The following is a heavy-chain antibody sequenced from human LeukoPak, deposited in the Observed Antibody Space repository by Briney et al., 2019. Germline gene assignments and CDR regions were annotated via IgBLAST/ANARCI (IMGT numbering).Heavy chain of an antibody. CDR1: GYTFTSYD. V-gene: IGHV1-8*03. D-gene: IGHD3-22*01. CDR3: ARSFTGYDSSGYYYVNYFDY. CDR2: MNPNSGNT. Sequence: EASVKVSCKASGYTFTSYDINWVRQATGQGLEWMGWMNPNSGNTGYAQKFQGRVTITRNTSISTAYMELSSLRSEDTAGYYCARSFTGYDSSGYYYVNYFDYWGQGTLVTVSS. J-gene: IGHJ4*02.